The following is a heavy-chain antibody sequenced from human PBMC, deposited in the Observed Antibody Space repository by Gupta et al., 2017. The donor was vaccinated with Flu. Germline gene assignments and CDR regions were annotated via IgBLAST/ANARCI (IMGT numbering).Heavy chain of an antibody. CDR2: ISYDGSNK. J-gene: IGHJ4*02. CDR1: GLTFRSYC. D-gene: IGHD6-13*01. V-gene: IGHV3-30*18. Sequence: QVQLVESGGGVVQPGRSLRLSCAGSGLTFRSYCMHWFRQAPGKGLEWVAVISYDGSNKYYADSVKGRFTISRDNSKNTLYLQMNSLRAEDTTVYYCAKGAAAGPAPDYWGQGTLVPVSS. CDR3: AKGAAAGPAPDY.